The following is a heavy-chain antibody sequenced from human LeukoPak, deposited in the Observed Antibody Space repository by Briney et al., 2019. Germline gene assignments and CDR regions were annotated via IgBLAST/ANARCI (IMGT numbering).Heavy chain of an antibody. Sequence: GASVKVSCKASGYTFTSYDINWVRQATGQGLEWMGWMNPNSGNTGYAQKFQGRVTMTRNTSISTAYTELSSLRSEDTAVYYCARGAFHPDYYYDSSGYAFWFDPWGQGTLVTVSS. CDR1: GYTFTSYD. CDR3: ARGAFHPDYYYDSSGYAFWFDP. V-gene: IGHV1-8*01. CDR2: MNPNSGNT. D-gene: IGHD3-22*01. J-gene: IGHJ5*02.